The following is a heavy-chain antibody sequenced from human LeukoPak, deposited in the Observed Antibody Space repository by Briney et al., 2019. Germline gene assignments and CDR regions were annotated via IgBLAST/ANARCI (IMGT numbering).Heavy chain of an antibody. CDR2: ISYDGSNK. CDR1: GFTFSSYG. D-gene: IGHD3-22*01. V-gene: IGHV3-30*18. J-gene: IGHJ4*02. CDR3: AKDRSSGYRYYFDY. Sequence: PGGSLRLSCAASGFTFSSYGMHWVRQAPGKGLEWVAVISYDGSNKYYADSVKGRFTISRDNSKNTLYLQMNSLRAEDTAVYYCAKDRSSGYRYYFDYWGQGTLVTVSS.